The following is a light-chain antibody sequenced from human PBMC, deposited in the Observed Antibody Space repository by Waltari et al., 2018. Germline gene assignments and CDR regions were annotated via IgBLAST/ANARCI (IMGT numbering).Light chain of an antibody. CDR2: DFN. Sequence: QSALTQPASVSGSPGQSITISCTGTSSDVGGYDYVSWYQQHPDKAPKLLIYDFNNRPAGVSSRFSGSKSGNTASLTISGLQAEDEADYYCNSYTTSSTRVFGGGTKLTVL. CDR3: NSYTTSSTRV. CDR1: SSDVGGYDY. J-gene: IGLJ3*02. V-gene: IGLV2-14*03.